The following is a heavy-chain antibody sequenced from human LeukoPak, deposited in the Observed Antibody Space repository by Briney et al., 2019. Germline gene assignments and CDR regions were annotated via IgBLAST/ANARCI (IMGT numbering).Heavy chain of an antibody. D-gene: IGHD3-3*01. CDR2: IYSSGRT. V-gene: IGHV4-61*02. Sequence: RPSQTLSLTCTVSGDSISSGSYYWSWIRQPAGEGLEWIGRIYSSGRTHYSPSLKSRVTISVDTSKNQFSLRLSSVTAADTAVYYCAREHGYYDFWSGYPGGRNWFDPWGQGTLVTVSS. CDR1: GDSISSGSYY. J-gene: IGHJ5*02. CDR3: AREHGYYDFWSGYPGGRNWFDP.